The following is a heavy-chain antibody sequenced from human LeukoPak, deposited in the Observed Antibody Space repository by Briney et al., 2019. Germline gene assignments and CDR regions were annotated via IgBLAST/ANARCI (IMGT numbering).Heavy chain of an antibody. D-gene: IGHD5-24*01. CDR2: IRYDGSNK. CDR3: ARTSRRDGYKQFDY. V-gene: IGHV3-30*02. CDR1: GFTFSSYG. J-gene: IGHJ4*02. Sequence: GGSLRLSCAASGFTFSSYGMHWVRQAPGKGLEWVAFIRYDGSNKYYADSVKGRFTISRDNSKNTLYLQMNSLRAEDTAVYYCARTSRRDGYKQFDYWGQGTLVTVSS.